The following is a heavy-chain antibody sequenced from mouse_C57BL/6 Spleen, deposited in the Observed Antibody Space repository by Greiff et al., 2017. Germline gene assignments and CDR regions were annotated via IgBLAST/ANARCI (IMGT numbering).Heavy chain of an antibody. D-gene: IGHD1-1*01. CDR3: ATLITTVVEGFAY. CDR1: GYPFTRYG. Sequence: QVQLKESGAELARPGASVKLSCKASGYPFTRYGISWVKQRTGPGLEWIGELYPRSGNTYYNEKFKGKATLTADKSSSTAYMELRSLTSEDSAVYFCATLITTVVEGFAYWGQGTLVTVSA. CDR2: LYPRSGNT. J-gene: IGHJ3*01. V-gene: IGHV1-81*01.